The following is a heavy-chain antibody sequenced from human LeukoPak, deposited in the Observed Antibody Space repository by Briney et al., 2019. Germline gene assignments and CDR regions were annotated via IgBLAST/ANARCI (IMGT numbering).Heavy chain of an antibody. Sequence: GGSLRLSCAASGFTVSSNYMSWVRQAPGKGLEWVSVIYSGGSTYYADSVKGRFTISRDNSKNTLYLQMNSLRAEDTAVYYCAKYLEPIAVATTGGFDYWGQGTLVTVSS. CDR2: IYSGGST. CDR3: AKYLEPIAVATTGGFDY. D-gene: IGHD6-19*01. J-gene: IGHJ4*02. V-gene: IGHV3-53*01. CDR1: GFTVSSNY.